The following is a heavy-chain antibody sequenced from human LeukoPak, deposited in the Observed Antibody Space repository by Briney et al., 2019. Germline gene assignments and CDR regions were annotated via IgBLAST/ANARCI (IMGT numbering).Heavy chain of an antibody. CDR2: IVPMFGTA. CDR1: GYTFTAYY. D-gene: IGHD3-9*01. J-gene: IGHJ4*02. V-gene: IGHV1-69*13. CDR3: VRGAGDILTTFDY. Sequence: SVKVSCKASGYTFTAYYMHWVRQAPGQGLEWMGGIVPMFGTANYAQKLQGRVTITADESTNTAYMELSSLRSEDTAVYYCVRGAGDILTTFDYWGQGTLVIVSS.